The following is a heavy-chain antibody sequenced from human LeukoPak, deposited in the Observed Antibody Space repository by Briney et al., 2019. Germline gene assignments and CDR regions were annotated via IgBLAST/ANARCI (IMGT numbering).Heavy chain of an antibody. Sequence: PGGSLRLSCAASGFTFSTYWMHWVRQAPGKGLVWVSRIRPEGTTTAYADSVKGRFTISRDNAKNTLFLQMNSLSAEDTAVYYCARDFDWILFDYWGQGTLVTVSP. J-gene: IGHJ4*02. CDR1: GFTFSTYW. CDR2: IRPEGTTT. CDR3: ARDFDWILFDY. V-gene: IGHV3-74*03. D-gene: IGHD3-9*01.